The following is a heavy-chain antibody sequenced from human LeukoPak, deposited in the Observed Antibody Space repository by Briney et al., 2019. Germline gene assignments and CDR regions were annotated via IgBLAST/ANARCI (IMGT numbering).Heavy chain of an antibody. CDR1: DGSIGSYY. CDR3: ARDSWWDGSKTFSDWFGP. CDR2: IVYTGRT. D-gene: IGHD3-10*01. V-gene: IGHV4-59*01. J-gene: IGHJ5*02. Sequence: PSETLSLTCTVSDGSIGSYYWSWVRQPPEKGLEWIGNIVYTGRTNYNPSLKSRVTMSIDTSKNQFSLRLNSVTAADTAVYYCARDSWWDGSKTFSDWFGPWGQGTLVTVSS.